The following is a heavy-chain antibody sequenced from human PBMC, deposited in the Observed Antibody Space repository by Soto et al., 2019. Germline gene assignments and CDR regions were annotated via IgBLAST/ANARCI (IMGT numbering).Heavy chain of an antibody. V-gene: IGHV4-38-2*01. J-gene: IGHJ4*02. CDR2: IYHSGDT. D-gene: IGHD6-19*01. CDR1: GYSLTSGYY. CDR3: ARARIVVAGTIVDY. Sequence: SETLSLTCAVSGYSLTSGYYCGWIRQPPGKGLEWIGSIYHSGDTYYNPSLKSRVTISVDTSKNHFSLKLTSVTAADTAVYYCARARIVVAGTIVDYWGQGTMVTVSS.